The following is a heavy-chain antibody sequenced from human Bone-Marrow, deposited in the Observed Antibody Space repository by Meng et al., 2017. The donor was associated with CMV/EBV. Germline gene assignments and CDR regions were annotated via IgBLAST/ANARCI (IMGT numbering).Heavy chain of an antibody. CDR2: ISWNSGSI. J-gene: IGHJ4*02. CDR1: GFTFDDYA. Sequence: SLKISYAASGFTFDDYAMHWVRQAPGKGLEWVSGISWNSGSIGYADSVKGRFTISRDNAKNSLYLQMNSLRAEDTALYYCAKAQAADFWSGYNDYWGQGTLVTVSS. D-gene: IGHD3-3*01. V-gene: IGHV3-9*01. CDR3: AKAQAADFWSGYNDY.